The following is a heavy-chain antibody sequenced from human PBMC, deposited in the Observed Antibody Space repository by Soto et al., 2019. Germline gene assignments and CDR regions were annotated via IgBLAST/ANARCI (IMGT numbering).Heavy chain of an antibody. D-gene: IGHD4-17*01. CDR1: GDSISSGGYY. CDR3: ARRADYGGLFDI. Sequence: QVQLQESGPGRVKPSQTLSVTCTVSGDSISSGGYYWSWVRQHPTKGLEWIAYINRSGVTYFNPSLKSRVSVSIDKSQNQLSLNLASVTDADTAVYYCARRADYGGLFDIWGQRILVTVSS. V-gene: IGHV4-31*03. J-gene: IGHJ4*02. CDR2: INRSGVT.